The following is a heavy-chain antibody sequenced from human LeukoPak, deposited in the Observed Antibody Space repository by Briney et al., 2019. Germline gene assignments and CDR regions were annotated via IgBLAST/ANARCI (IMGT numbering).Heavy chain of an antibody. CDR2: ISGSGGST. J-gene: IGHJ4*02. CDR1: GFTFSSYA. CDR3: AKDTSSGWYIWAFYYFDY. D-gene: IGHD6-19*01. V-gene: IGHV3-23*01. Sequence: GGSLRLSCAASGFTFSSYAMSWFRQAPGKGLEWVSAISGSGGSTYYADSVKGRFTISRDNSKNTLYLQMNSLRAEDTAVYYCAKDTSSGWYIWAFYYFDYWGQGTLVTVSS.